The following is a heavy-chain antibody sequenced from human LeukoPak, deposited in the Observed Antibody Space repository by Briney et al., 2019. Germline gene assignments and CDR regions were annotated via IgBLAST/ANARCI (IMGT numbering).Heavy chain of an antibody. CDR1: GYTFTSYT. CDR2: ISPDNGNT. CDR3: AKHSWEAAEDAFDV. D-gene: IGHD6-13*01. V-gene: IGHV1-18*01. J-gene: IGHJ3*01. Sequence: APVKVSCKPSGYTFTSYTISWVRQAPGERLEWMGGISPDNGNTNYAQKLQGRVTMTTDTSTGTAYMDLRSLKSDDTAVYYCAKHSWEAAEDAFDVWGQGTMVTVSS.